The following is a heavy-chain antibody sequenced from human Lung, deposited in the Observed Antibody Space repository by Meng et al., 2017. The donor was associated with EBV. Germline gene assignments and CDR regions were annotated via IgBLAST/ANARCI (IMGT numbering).Heavy chain of an antibody. CDR1: GYTFTSDG. CDR2: ISAYNGNT. J-gene: IGHJ5*02. CDR3: AASSSSWYQNWFDP. D-gene: IGHD6-13*01. Sequence: QVQLRHAGAEVKKPAASVTVSCKASGYTFTSDGISWVRQAPGQGLEWMGWISAYNGNTNYAQKLQGRVTMTTDTSTSTAYMELRSLRSDDTAVYYCAASSSSWYQNWFDPWGQGTLVTVSS. V-gene: IGHV1-18*01.